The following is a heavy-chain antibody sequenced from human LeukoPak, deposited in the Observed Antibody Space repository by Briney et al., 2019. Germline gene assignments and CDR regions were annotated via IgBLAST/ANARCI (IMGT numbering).Heavy chain of an antibody. CDR3: ARSGITMVRGVITNWFDP. J-gene: IGHJ5*02. Sequence: SETLSLTCTVSGGSISSYYWSWIRQPPGKGLEWIGYIFYSGSTNYNPSLKSRVTISVDTSKNQFSLKLSSVTAADTAVYYCARSGITMVRGVITNWFDPWGQGTLVTVSP. CDR1: GGSISSYY. D-gene: IGHD3-10*01. V-gene: IGHV4-59*01. CDR2: IFYSGST.